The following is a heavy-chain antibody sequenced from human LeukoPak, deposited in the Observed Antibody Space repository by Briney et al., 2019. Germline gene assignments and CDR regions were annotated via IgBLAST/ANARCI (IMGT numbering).Heavy chain of an antibody. J-gene: IGHJ3*02. Sequence: GGSLRLSCAASGFTFSSYGMSWVRQAPGKGLELVSAISGSGGSTYYADAVKGRFTITRDNSNNTLYLQMNSLRAEDTAVYYCARVGIGDAFDIWGQGTMVTVSS. CDR1: GFTFSSYG. D-gene: IGHD3-10*01. CDR3: ARVGIGDAFDI. CDR2: ISGSGGST. V-gene: IGHV3-23*01.